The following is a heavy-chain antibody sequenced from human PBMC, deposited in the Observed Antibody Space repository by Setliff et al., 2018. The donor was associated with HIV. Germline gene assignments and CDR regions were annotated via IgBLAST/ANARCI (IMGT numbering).Heavy chain of an antibody. CDR2: INHSGSA. V-gene: IGHV4-39*07. D-gene: IGHD3-22*01. Sequence: PSETLSLTCTVSGGSISSTSYYWSWIRQPPGKGLEWIGEINHSGSANYNPSLKSRVTISVDTSRNEFSLKLNSVTAADTAVYYCARVGCYDSSFDYWGQGTLVTVSS. CDR1: GGSISSTSYY. CDR3: ARVGCYDSSFDY. J-gene: IGHJ4*02.